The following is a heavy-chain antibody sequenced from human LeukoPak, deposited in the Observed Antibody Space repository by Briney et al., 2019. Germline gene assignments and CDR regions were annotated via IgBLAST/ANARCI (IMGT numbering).Heavy chain of an antibody. CDR3: ARGGSYLSAFDI. CDR1: GFSFSYFD. Sequence: GGSLRLSCAPSGFSFSYFDMHWVRQAPGKGLEWVAVISYDGSNKYYADSVKGRFAISRDNSRNTVYLQMNSLRAEDTAVYYCARGGSYLSAFDIWGQGTMVTVSS. J-gene: IGHJ3*02. CDR2: ISYDGSNK. D-gene: IGHD1-26*01. V-gene: IGHV3-30*09.